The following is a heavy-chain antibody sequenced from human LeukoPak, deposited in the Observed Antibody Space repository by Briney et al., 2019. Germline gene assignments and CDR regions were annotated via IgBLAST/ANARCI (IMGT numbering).Heavy chain of an antibody. V-gene: IGHV3-23*01. CDR1: GFTFSSYG. CDR2: ISGSGGST. D-gene: IGHD1-1*01. Sequence: GGSLRLSCAASGFTFSSYGMSWVRQAPGKGLEWVSAISGSGGSTYYADSVKGRFTISRDNSKNTLYLQMNSLRAEDTAVYYCAKAPNNWNAYYFDYWGQGTLVTVCS. J-gene: IGHJ4*02. CDR3: AKAPNNWNAYYFDY.